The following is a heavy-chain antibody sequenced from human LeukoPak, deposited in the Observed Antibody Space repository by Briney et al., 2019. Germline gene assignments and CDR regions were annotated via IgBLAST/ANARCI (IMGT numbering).Heavy chain of an antibody. D-gene: IGHD6-13*01. CDR1: GYAFIGYY. V-gene: IGHV1-2*02. CDR2: INPNSGGT. Sequence: GASVTVSCKAAGYAFIGYYIHWVRQAPGQGLEWMGGINPNSGGTNYAQNFQARVTMTRSTSTSTAYMELSSLTSDDTAVYYCARSLLGIGNVPRLYDYWGQGTLVTVSS. CDR3: ARSLLGIGNVPRLYDY. J-gene: IGHJ4*02.